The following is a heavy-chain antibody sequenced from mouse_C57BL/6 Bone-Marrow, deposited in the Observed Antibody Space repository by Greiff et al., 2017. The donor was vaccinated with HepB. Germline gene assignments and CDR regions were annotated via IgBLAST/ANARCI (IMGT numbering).Heavy chain of an antibody. CDR3: ARATVVGDYFDY. CDR1: GYTFTSYW. CDR2: IDPSDSYT. D-gene: IGHD1-1*01. J-gene: IGHJ2*01. V-gene: IGHV1-59*01. Sequence: VQLQQPGAELVRPGTSVKLSCKASGYTFTSYWMHWVKQRPGQGLEWIGVIDPSDSYTNYNQKFKGKATVTVDTSSSTAYMQLSSLTSEDSAVYYCARATVVGDYFDYWGQGTTLTVSS.